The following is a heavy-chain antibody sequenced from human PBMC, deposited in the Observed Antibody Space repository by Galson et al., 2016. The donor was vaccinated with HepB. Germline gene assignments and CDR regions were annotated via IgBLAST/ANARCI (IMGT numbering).Heavy chain of an antibody. V-gene: IGHV3-30-3*01. J-gene: IGHJ4*02. CDR3: ATHRTPSWTSASDY. Sequence: SLRLSCAASGFTFSSYAMHWVRQAPGKGLEWVAVISYDGSNKYYADSVKGRFSVSRDNSKKTVYLQMNSLRVDDTAMYFCATHRTPSWTSASDYWGQGALVTVSS. CDR2: ISYDGSNK. CDR1: GFTFSSYA. D-gene: IGHD1-14*01.